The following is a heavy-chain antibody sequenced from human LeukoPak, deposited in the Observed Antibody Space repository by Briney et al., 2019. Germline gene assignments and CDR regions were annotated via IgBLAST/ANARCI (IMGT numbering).Heavy chain of an antibody. CDR2: IYNSGST. Sequence: SQTLSLTCAVSGGSISSGGYYWSWIRQHPGKGLEWIGYIYNSGSTYYNPSLKSRVTISVDTSKNQFSLKLSSVTAADTAVYYCAMFSSSWINAFDIWGQGTMVTASS. CDR3: AMFSSSWINAFDI. D-gene: IGHD6-13*01. CDR1: GGSISSGGYY. V-gene: IGHV4-31*11. J-gene: IGHJ3*02.